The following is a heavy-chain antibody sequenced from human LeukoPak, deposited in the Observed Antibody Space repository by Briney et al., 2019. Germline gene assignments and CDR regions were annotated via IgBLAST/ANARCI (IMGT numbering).Heavy chain of an antibody. Sequence: GGSLRLSCAASGFTFSSYAMHWVRQAPGKGLEWVSYISSSGSTIYYADSVKGRFTISRDNAKNSLYLQMNSLRAEDTAVYYCARDPYNGSYGDDYYYYMDVWGKGTTVTISS. D-gene: IGHD1-26*01. J-gene: IGHJ6*03. V-gene: IGHV3-48*03. CDR2: ISSSGSTI. CDR3: ARDPYNGSYGDDYYYYMDV. CDR1: GFTFSSYA.